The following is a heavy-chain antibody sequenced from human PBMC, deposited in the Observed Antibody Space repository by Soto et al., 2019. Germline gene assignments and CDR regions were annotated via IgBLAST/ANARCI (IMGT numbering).Heavy chain of an antibody. D-gene: IGHD3-3*01. CDR1: GFTFGDYA. J-gene: IGHJ4*02. CDR2: IRSKAYGGTT. V-gene: IGHV3-49*03. CDR3: TREVEYDFWSGYPPDY. Sequence: PGGSLRLSCTASGFTFGDYAMSWFRQAPGKGLEWVGFIRSKAYGGTTEYAASVKGRFTISRDDSKSIAYLQMNSLKTEDTAVYYCTREVEYDFWSGYPPDYWGQGTLVTVSS.